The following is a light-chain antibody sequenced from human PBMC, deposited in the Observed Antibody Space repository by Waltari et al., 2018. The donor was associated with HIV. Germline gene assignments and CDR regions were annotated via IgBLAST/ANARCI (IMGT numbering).Light chain of an antibody. Sequence: EIVMTQSPLSLSVTPGEPASISCRSNQSLLHTNGHNYLDWYFQKPGQSPQVLSYMGSNRPSGVPERFSGTGSGTDFTLKIRTVEAEDVGIYYCMQALQTPRTFGQGTKVEVK. J-gene: IGKJ1*01. CDR1: QSLLHTNGHNY. V-gene: IGKV2-28*01. CDR2: MGS. CDR3: MQALQTPRT.